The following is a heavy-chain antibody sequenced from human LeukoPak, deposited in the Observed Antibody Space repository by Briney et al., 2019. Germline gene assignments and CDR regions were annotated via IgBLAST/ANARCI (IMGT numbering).Heavy chain of an antibody. Sequence: GGSLRLSCAASGFTVSSNYMSWVRQAPGKGLEWVSVIYSGGSTYYADSVKGRFTISRDNSKNTLYLQMNSLRAEDTAVYYCARATYYYDSSGYSEYYFDYWGQGTLVTVSS. CDR2: IYSGGST. D-gene: IGHD3-22*01. V-gene: IGHV3-53*01. CDR1: GFTVSSNY. J-gene: IGHJ4*02. CDR3: ARATYYYDSSGYSEYYFDY.